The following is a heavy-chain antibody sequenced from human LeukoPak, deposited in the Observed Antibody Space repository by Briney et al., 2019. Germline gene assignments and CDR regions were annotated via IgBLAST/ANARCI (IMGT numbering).Heavy chain of an antibody. CDR1: GGSFSGYY. D-gene: IGHD3-16*01. V-gene: IGHV4-34*01. Sequence: SETLSLTCAVYGGSFSGYYWSWIRQPPGKGLEWIGEINHSGSTNYNPSLKSRVTISVDKSKNQFSLKLSSVTAADTAVYYCARKTYSEPWYFDLWGRGTLVTVSS. J-gene: IGHJ2*01. CDR2: INHSGST. CDR3: ARKTYSEPWYFDL.